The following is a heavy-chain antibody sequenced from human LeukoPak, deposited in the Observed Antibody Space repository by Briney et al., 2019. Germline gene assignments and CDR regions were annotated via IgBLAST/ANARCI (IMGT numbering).Heavy chain of an antibody. CDR3: ARGGGSGENWFDP. J-gene: IGHJ5*02. CDR1: GYTFTGYY. D-gene: IGHD3-10*01. Sequence: ASVKVSCKAFGYTFTGYYIHWVRQAPGQGLEWMGWINPNSGGTNYAQKFQGRVTMTRDASISTAYMELSRLRSDDTAVYYCARGGGSGENWFDPWGQGTLVTVSS. V-gene: IGHV1-2*02. CDR2: INPNSGGT.